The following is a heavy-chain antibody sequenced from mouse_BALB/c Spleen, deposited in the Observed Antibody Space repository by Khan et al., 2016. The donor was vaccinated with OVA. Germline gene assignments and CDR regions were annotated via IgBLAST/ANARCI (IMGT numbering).Heavy chain of an antibody. CDR1: GYTFTDYA. CDR3: ARGSGNSRFAY. V-gene: IGHV1S137*01. Sequence: QVQLKESGAELVRPGVSVKISCQGSGYTFTDYAMHWVKQSHAKSLEWIGVISTYYGDADYNQKFKGKATMTVAKSSSTAYMELARLTSEDSAIXYCARGSGNSRFAYWGQGTLVTVSA. CDR2: ISTYYGDA. D-gene: IGHD1-3*01. J-gene: IGHJ3*01.